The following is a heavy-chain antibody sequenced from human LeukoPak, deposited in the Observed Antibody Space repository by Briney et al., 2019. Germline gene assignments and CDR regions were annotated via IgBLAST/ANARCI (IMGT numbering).Heavy chain of an antibody. J-gene: IGHJ4*02. D-gene: IGHD1-26*01. CDR3: ARAGYYRFDF. CDR2: INSDGSTI. CDR1: GFTFSSYW. V-gene: IGHV3-74*01. Sequence: PGGSLRLSCAASGFTFSSYWVHWLRQAPGEGPMWVSRINSDGSTIDYADSVRGRFTISRDNAENTLYLQMNSLRAEDTAVYYCARAGYYRFDFWGQGTLVTVSS.